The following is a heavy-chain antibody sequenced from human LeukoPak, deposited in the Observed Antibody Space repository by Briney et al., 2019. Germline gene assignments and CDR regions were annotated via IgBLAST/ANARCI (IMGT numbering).Heavy chain of an antibody. V-gene: IGHV1-8*02. J-gene: IGHJ6*03. D-gene: IGHD3-10*01. CDR2: MNPNSGNT. CDR3: ARGGVTMVRGANYYYYYMDV. Sequence: ASVKVSCKASGGTFSSYAISWVRQAPGQGLEWMGWMNPNSGNTGYAQKFQGRVTMTRNTSISTAYMELSSLRSEDTAVYYCARGGVTMVRGANYYYYYMDVWGKGTTVTISS. CDR1: GGTFSSYA.